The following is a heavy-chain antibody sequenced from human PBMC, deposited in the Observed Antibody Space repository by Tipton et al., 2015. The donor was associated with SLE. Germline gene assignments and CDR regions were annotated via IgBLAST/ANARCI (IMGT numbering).Heavy chain of an antibody. J-gene: IGHJ4*02. CDR1: GGSISNDY. CDR3: ARGDPTYGSGSYYFDY. V-gene: IGHV4-59*01. Sequence: TLSLTCTVSGGSISNDYWSWIRQPPGKGLEWIGFIYYSGSTNYNPSLKSRVTISVDTSKNQFSLKLTSVSAADTAVYYCARGDPTYGSGSYYFDYWGQGTLVTVSS. D-gene: IGHD3-10*01. CDR2: IYYSGST.